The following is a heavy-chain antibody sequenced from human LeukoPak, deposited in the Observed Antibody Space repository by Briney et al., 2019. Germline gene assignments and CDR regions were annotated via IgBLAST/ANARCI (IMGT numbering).Heavy chain of an antibody. CDR1: GYSFTTYW. CDR2: INPGDSDT. D-gene: IGHD6-19*01. CDR3: ARAHSSGLYYFDY. J-gene: IGHJ4*02. Sequence: GESLKISCQGSGYSFTTYWIGWVRQMPGKGLEWMAIINPGDSDTRYSPSFQGQVTISADKSISTAYLQWSSLKASDTAMYYCARAHSSGLYYFDYWGQGTLVTVSS. V-gene: IGHV5-51*01.